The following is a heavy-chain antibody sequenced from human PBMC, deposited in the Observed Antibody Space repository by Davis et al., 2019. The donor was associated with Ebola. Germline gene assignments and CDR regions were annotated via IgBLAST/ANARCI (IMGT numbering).Heavy chain of an antibody. CDR1: GFNFDDYG. CDR2: INWSATRT. J-gene: IGHJ3*02. V-gene: IGHV3-20*04. Sequence: GESLKISCAASGFNFDDYGMNWVRQSPGKGLEWVAHINWSATRTTYADSVKGRFTVYRDNTNNSLFLQMNSLRAEDTAVYYCARVGLLVLGRGFDIWGPGTMVTVSS. D-gene: IGHD6-6*01. CDR3: ARVGLLVLGRGFDI.